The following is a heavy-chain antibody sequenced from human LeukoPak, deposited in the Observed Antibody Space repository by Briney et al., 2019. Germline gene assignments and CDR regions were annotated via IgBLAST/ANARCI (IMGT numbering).Heavy chain of an antibody. CDR1: GGSISSYY. D-gene: IGHD4-23*01. V-gene: IGHV4-59*01. Sequence: SETLSLTCTVSGGSISSYYWSWIRQPPGKGLEWIGYIYYSGSTNYNPSLKSRVTISVDTSTNQFSLKLSSVTAADTAVYYCARLKGGNRPHYYYYGMDVWGQGTTVTVSS. J-gene: IGHJ6*02. CDR2: IYYSGST. CDR3: ARLKGGNRPHYYYYGMDV.